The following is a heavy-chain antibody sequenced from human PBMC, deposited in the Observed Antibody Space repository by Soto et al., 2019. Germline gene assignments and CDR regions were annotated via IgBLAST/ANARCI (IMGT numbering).Heavy chain of an antibody. V-gene: IGHV4-39*01. Sequence: SVTLSLTCTVSGGSISSSSYYWGWIRQPPGKGLEWIGSIYYSGSTYYNPSLKSRVTISVDTSKNQFSLKLSSVTAADTAVYYCARMDRPGSYRRYKFDYWGQGTLVTVSS. J-gene: IGHJ4*02. CDR3: ARMDRPGSYRRYKFDY. D-gene: IGHD3-16*02. CDR2: IYYSGST. CDR1: GGSISSSSYY.